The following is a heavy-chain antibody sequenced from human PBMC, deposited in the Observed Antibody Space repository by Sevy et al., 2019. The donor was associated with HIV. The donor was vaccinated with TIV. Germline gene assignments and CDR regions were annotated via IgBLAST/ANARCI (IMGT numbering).Heavy chain of an antibody. V-gene: IGHV3-48*03. CDR3: TRDLPPSATTVAHFDY. D-gene: IGHD4-17*01. Sequence: GGSLRLSCAASGFIFSSYEMNWVRQAPGKGLEWVSSISQSGSSVYYSDSVKGRFPISRDNAKNSLYLQMNSLRAEDTAVYYCTRDLPPSATTVAHFDYWGQGTLVTVSS. CDR1: GFIFSSYE. CDR2: ISQSGSSV. J-gene: IGHJ4*02.